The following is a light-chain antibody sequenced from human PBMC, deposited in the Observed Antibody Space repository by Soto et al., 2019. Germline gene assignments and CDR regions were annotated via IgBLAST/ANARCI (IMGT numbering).Light chain of an antibody. Sequence: EIVLTQSPGTLSLSPGERATLSCRASQSVSSSYLARYQQKPGQAPRLLIYGASSRATGIPDRFSGSGSGTYFTLSMQRQEPEDFAVYYCHQYGSSSFTFGPGTKLDI. CDR1: QSVSSSY. CDR3: HQYGSSSFT. V-gene: IGKV3-20*01. CDR2: GAS. J-gene: IGKJ3*01.